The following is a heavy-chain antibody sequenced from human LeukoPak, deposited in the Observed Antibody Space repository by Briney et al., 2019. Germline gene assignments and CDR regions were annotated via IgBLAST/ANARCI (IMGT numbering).Heavy chain of an antibody. V-gene: IGHV4-59*08. D-gene: IGHD5-24*01. Sequence: SETLSLTCTVSGGSISSYYWTSIRQSPGQGLEWMGYIHYSGSTNYNPSLKSRVTISVEPSMNQVSLRLSSVTAADTAVYYCTSAPRDDYCDNWGQGTLVTVSS. CDR3: TSAPRDDYCDN. J-gene: IGHJ4*02. CDR1: GGSISSYY. CDR2: IHYSGST.